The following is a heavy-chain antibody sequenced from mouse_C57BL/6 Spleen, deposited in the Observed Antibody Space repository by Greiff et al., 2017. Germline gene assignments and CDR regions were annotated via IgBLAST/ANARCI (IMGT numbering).Heavy chain of an antibody. CDR1: GFTFSDYG. CDR3: ARLTTVVADY. Sequence: EVKLVESGGGLVKPGGSLKLSCAASGFTFSDYGMHWVRQAPEKGLEWVAYISSGRSTIYYADTVKGRFTISRDNARNTLFLQMTSLRSEDTAMYYCARLTTVVADYWGQGTTLTVSS. D-gene: IGHD1-1*01. J-gene: IGHJ2*01. V-gene: IGHV5-17*01. CDR2: ISSGRSTI.